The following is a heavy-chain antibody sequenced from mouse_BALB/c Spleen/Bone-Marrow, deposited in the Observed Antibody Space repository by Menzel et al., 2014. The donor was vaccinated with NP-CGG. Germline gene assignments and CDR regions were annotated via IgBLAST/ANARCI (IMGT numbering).Heavy chain of an antibody. CDR1: GYSNTSDYA. Sequence: EVQLVESGPGLVKPSQSLSLTCTVTGYSNTSDYAWNWIRQFPGNKLEWMGYISYSGSTSYNPSLKSRISITRDTSKNQFFLQLNSVTTEDTATYYCARGYYAMDYWGQGTSVTVSS. J-gene: IGHJ4*01. CDR2: ISYSGST. V-gene: IGHV3-2*02. CDR3: ARGYYAMDY.